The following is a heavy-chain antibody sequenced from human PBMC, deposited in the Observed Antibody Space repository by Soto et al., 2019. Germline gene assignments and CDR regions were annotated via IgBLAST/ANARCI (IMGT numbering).Heavy chain of an antibody. CDR1: GFSFSNYV. V-gene: IGHV3-23*01. CDR2: ITGSGGSS. CDR3: ARDPMTASYSSFLRGPHWFDP. Sequence: EVQLLESGGGFIQPGGSLRLSCAASGFSFSNYVMSWVRQAPGKGLQWVASITGSGGSSYYADSVKGRFTISRDNSQTTLLLKLNSLRAEGTALSVCARDPMTASYSSFLRGPHWFDPWGQGSLVTVSS. J-gene: IGHJ5*02. D-gene: IGHD2-21*01.